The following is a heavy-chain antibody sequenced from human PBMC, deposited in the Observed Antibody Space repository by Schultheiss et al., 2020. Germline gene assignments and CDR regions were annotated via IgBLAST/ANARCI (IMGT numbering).Heavy chain of an antibody. CDR2: INPNSGGT. CDR1: GYTFTGYY. Sequence: ASVKVSCKASGYTFTGYYMHWVRQAPGQGLEWMGWINPNSGGTNYAQKFQGRVTMTRDTSISTAYMELSRLRSDDTAVYYCARDLSGDIVVVVAATLTSGPFDRWGQGTLVTVS. CDR3: ARDLSGDIVVVVAATLTSGPFDR. V-gene: IGHV1-2*02. J-gene: IGHJ5*02. D-gene: IGHD2-15*01.